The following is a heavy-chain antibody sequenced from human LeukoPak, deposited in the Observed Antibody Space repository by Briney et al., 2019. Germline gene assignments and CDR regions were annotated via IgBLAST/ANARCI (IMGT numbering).Heavy chain of an antibody. CDR1: GGSIRGSTYY. CDR2: INHSGST. Sequence: SETLSLTCTVSGGSIRGSTYYWSWIRQPPGKGLEWIGEINHSGSTNYNPSLKSRVTISVDTSKNQFSLKLSSVTAADTAVYYCAREWIQLWLTTFDYWGQGTLVTVSS. CDR3: AREWIQLWLTTFDY. D-gene: IGHD5-18*01. V-gene: IGHV4-39*07. J-gene: IGHJ4*02.